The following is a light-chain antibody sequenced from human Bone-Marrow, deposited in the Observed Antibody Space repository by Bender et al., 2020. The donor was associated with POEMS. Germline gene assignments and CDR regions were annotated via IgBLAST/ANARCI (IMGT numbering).Light chain of an antibody. J-gene: IGLJ2*01. Sequence: QSALTQPASVSGSPGQSITISCTGTNTDVGDYNYVSWYQQRPGKVPNLMIYDVSHRPSGVSDRFSGSKSGSTAALTISGLQAEDEADYYCCSYGGSSTFVLFGGGTKLTVL. CDR1: NTDVGDYNY. CDR3: CSYGGSSTFVL. CDR2: DVS. V-gene: IGLV2-23*02.